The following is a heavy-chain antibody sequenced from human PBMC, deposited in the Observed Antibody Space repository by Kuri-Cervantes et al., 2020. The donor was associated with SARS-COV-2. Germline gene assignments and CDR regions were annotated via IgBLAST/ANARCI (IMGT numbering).Heavy chain of an antibody. J-gene: IGHJ5*02. V-gene: IGHV1-18*01. CDR3: AQAPSRGAWFDP. CDR2: ISAYNGNT. Sequence: ASVKVSCKASGYTFTSYGISWVRQAPGQGLEWMGWISAYNGNTNYAQKFQGRVTMTRDTSTSTVYMELSSLRSEDTAVYYCAQAPSRGAWFDPWGQGTLVTVSS. CDR1: GYTFTSYG.